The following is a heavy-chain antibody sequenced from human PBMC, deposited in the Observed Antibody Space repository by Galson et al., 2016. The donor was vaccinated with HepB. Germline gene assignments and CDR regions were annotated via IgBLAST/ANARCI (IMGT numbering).Heavy chain of an antibody. V-gene: IGHV3-33*01. D-gene: IGHD5-12*01. Sequence: SLRLSCAASGFNFRNYAMHWVRQAPGKGLEWVALIWHDGSNIYYADSVKGRFIISRDNSKNTVYLQMNSLRAEDTAVYYCARVWALEWATIGGYWGQGTLVTVCS. CDR3: ARVWALEWATIGGY. CDR1: GFNFRNYA. J-gene: IGHJ4*02. CDR2: IWHDGSNI.